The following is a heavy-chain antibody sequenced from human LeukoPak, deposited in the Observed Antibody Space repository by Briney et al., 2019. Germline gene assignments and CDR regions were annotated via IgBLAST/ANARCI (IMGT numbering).Heavy chain of an antibody. Sequence: PSETLSLTCAVYGGSFSGYYWSWIRQPPGKGLEWIGEINHSGSTNYNPSLKSRVTISVDTSKNQFSLKLSSVTAADTAVYYCARGRANYYDSSGRQRPLDYWGQGTLVTVSS. CDR3: ARGRANYYDSSGRQRPLDY. V-gene: IGHV4-34*01. J-gene: IGHJ4*02. CDR2: INHSGST. D-gene: IGHD3-22*01. CDR1: GGSFSGYY.